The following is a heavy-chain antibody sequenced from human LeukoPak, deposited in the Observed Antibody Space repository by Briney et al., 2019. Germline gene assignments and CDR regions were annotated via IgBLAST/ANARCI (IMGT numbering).Heavy chain of an antibody. CDR3: AKDRDDWNDFTYLDY. CDR1: GFTFSSYA. D-gene: IGHD1-1*01. V-gene: IGHV3-23*01. CDR2: ISGSGGST. J-gene: IGHJ4*02. Sequence: GGSLRLSCAASGFTFSSYAMSWVRQAPGKGLEWVSAISGSGGSTYYADSVKGRFTISRDNSKNTLYLQMNSLRAEDTAVYYCAKDRDDWNDFTYLDYWGQGTLVTVSS.